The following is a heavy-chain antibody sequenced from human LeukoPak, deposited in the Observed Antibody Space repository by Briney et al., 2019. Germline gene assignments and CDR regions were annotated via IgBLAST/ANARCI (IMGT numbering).Heavy chain of an antibody. V-gene: IGHV3-48*03. J-gene: IGHJ4*02. D-gene: IGHD3-9*01. Sequence: GGSLRLSCAASGFTFSSYEMNWVRQDPGKGLEWVSYISSSGSTIYYADSVKGRFTISRDNAKNSLYLQMNSLRAEDTAVYYCARDPLPYYDILTGYYSQPHYFDYWGQGTLVTVSS. CDR2: ISSSGSTI. CDR1: GFTFSSYE. CDR3: ARDPLPYYDILTGYYSQPHYFDY.